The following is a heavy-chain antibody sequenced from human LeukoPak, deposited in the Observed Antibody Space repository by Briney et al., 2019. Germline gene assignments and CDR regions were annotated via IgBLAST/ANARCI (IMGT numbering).Heavy chain of an antibody. Sequence: GGSLRLSCAASGFTFSSYDMHWVRQATGKGLEWVSAISTAGDTYYPGSVKGRFTISRENAKNPLYLQMNSLRAEDTAVYYCAREAPNYYDSSGYYSYGMDVWGQGTTVTVSS. D-gene: IGHD3-22*01. CDR1: GFTFSSYD. V-gene: IGHV3-13*01. CDR3: AREAPNYYDSSGYYSYGMDV. CDR2: ISTAGDT. J-gene: IGHJ6*02.